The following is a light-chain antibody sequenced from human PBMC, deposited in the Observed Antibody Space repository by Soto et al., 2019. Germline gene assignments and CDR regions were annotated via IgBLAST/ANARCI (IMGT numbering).Light chain of an antibody. CDR1: KSKIGSKT. J-gene: IGLJ2*01. CDR2: NNN. CDR3: AAWDNSLAAVV. Sequence: QSVLTQPPSASGAPGQRVTISCSGSKSKIGSKTVNWYQQLPGTAPKLLIYNNNRRPSGVPYRFSGSKSGTSASLAIIGLQSEDEADYYCAAWDNSLAAVVFGGGTKVTVL. V-gene: IGLV1-44*01.